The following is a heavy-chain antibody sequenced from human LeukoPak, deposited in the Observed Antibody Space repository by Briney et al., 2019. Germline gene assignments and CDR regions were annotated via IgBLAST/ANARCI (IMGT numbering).Heavy chain of an antibody. J-gene: IGHJ4*02. CDR3: AKDGSWSCTD. CDR1: GFTFSSSA. V-gene: IGHV3-30*02. D-gene: IGHD2-8*02. CDR2: IAHHGNNK. Sequence: GGSLRLSCGASGFTFSSSAMHWVRQGPGKGLEWVAYIAHHGNNKYYADSVKGRFTISRDNSKGSLYLQMNSLRADDTAVYYCAKDGSWSCTDWGQGTLVRLSS.